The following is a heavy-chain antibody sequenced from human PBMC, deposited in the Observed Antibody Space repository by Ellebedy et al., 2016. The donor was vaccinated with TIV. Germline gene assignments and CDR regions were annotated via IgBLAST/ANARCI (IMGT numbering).Heavy chain of an antibody. Sequence: GESLKISCAASGFTFSNYWMHWVRQVPGEGLVWVSRIGSDGIGTSYADSVKGRFTISRDNAKNTLFLQMNSLGAEDTAVYYCARAIYGASYLWGRGTLVTVSS. CDR1: GFTFSNYW. V-gene: IGHV3-74*01. J-gene: IGHJ2*01. D-gene: IGHD4-17*01. CDR3: ARAIYGASYL. CDR2: IGSDGIGT.